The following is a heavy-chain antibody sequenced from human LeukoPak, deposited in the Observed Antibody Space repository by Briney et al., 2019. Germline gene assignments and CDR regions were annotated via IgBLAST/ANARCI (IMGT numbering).Heavy chain of an antibody. V-gene: IGHV1-2*04. Sequence: ASVKVSCKASGGTFSSYAISWVRQAPGQGLEWMGWINPNSGGTNYAQKFQGWVTMTRDTSISTAYMELSRLRSDDTAVYYCARAKGYCSSTSCYAIWFDPWGQGTLVTVSS. D-gene: IGHD2-2*01. CDR2: INPNSGGT. J-gene: IGHJ5*01. CDR3: ARAKGYCSSTSCYAIWFDP. CDR1: GGTFSSYA.